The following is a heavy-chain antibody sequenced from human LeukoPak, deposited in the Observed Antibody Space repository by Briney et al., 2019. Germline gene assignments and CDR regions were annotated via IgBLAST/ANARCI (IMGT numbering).Heavy chain of an antibody. CDR2: IYYSGST. CDR3: ATPPLHHYYYYYMDV. CDR1: GGSISSSSYY. D-gene: IGHD2-21*02. V-gene: IGHV4-39*01. Sequence: SETLSLTCTVSGGSISSSSYYWGWIRQPPGKGLEWIGRIYYSGSTYYNPSLKSRVTISVDTSKNQFSLKLSSVTAADTAVYYCATPPLHHYYYYYMDVWGKGTTVTISS. J-gene: IGHJ6*03.